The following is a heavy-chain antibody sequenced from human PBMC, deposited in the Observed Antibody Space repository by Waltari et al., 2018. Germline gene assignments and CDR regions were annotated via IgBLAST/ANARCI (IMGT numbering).Heavy chain of an antibody. J-gene: IGHJ3*02. CDR1: GGSMTSGADY. V-gene: IGHV4-61*02. Sequence: QVQLQESGPRLVKPSETLSLTCTISGGSMTSGADYWSWIRQPAGQELEWIGRMSAGGTTDYSPTLKSRATISVDTSKSQFSLKVTSVTAADTAMYYCARLQYFGSASYNDGIDIWGQGTMVTVSS. D-gene: IGHD3-10*01. CDR3: ARLQYFGSASYNDGIDI. CDR2: MSAGGTT.